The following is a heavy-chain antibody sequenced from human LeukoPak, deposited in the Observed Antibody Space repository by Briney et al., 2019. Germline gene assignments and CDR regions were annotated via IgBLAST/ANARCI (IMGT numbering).Heavy chain of an antibody. CDR2: IYPGDSDH. J-gene: IGHJ4*02. Sequence: GESLKISCQGSGYSFNSYWIAWVRQMPGKGLEWMGIIYPGDSDHRYSPSFRGQITISADKYINTASLRWSSLQASDTAMYYCARAYYCGGGSCQLEYWGQGTLVTVSS. CDR3: ARAYYCGGGSCQLEY. CDR1: GYSFNSYW. V-gene: IGHV5-51*01. D-gene: IGHD2-15*01.